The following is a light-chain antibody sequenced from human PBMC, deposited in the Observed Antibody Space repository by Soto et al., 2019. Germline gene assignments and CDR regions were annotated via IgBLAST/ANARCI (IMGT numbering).Light chain of an antibody. CDR2: EVN. CDR3: SSYTTSSTLV. V-gene: IGLV2-14*01. J-gene: IGLJ1*01. CDR1: SSDVGFYNY. Sequence: QSALTQPASVSGSPGQSITISCTGTSSDVGFYNYVSWYQQHPGKTPKLMIYEVNNRPSGVSNRFSGSKSGNTASLTISGHQAEDEADYYCSSYTTSSTLVFGTGTKLTVL.